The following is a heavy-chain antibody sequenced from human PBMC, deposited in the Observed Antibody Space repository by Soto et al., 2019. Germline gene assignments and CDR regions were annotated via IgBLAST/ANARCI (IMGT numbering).Heavy chain of an antibody. J-gene: IGHJ4*02. CDR3: AKSGSYYNGHFDY. CDR1: GFTFSSYS. CDR2: ISSSSSYI. Sequence: GGSLRLSCAASGFTFSSYSMNWVRQAPGKGLEWVSSISSSSSYIYYADSVKGRFTISRDNAKNSLYLQMNSLRAEDTAVYYCAKSGSYYNGHFDYWGQGTLVTVSS. V-gene: IGHV3-21*04. D-gene: IGHD3-10*01.